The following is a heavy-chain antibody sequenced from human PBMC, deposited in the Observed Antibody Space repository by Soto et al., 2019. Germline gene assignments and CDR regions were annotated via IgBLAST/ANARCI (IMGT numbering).Heavy chain of an antibody. V-gene: IGHV3-74*01. CDR2: IHSDGNTT. Sequence: EVQLVESGGGLVQPGGSLRLSCAASGFTLSWYWMHWVPQAPGKGLVWVSGIHSDGNTTTYADSVRGRFTISRDNAKSTVNVQMNSLRAEATAVDYGATVAGVGSGSCSALYGMDVWGQGTTVTVSS. CDR1: GFTLSWYW. CDR3: ATVAGVGSGSCSALYGMDV. J-gene: IGHJ6*02. D-gene: IGHD3-10*01.